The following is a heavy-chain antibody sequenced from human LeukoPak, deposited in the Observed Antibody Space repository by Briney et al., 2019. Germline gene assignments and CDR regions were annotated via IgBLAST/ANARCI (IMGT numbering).Heavy chain of an antibody. J-gene: IGHJ4*02. D-gene: IGHD6-13*01. V-gene: IGHV4-4*07. Sequence: PSETLSLTCTVSGGSISSYYWSWIRQPAGKGLEWIGRIYTSGTTNYNPSLESRVTISVDTSKNQFSLKLRSVTAADTAVYYCATEGYASNWYPDWGQGILVTVSS. CDR2: IYTSGTT. CDR3: ATEGYASNWYPD. CDR1: GGSISSYY.